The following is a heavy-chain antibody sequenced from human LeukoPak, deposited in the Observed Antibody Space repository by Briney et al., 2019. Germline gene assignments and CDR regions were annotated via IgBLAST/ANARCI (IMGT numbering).Heavy chain of an antibody. CDR1: GYSFTSSW. CDR3: ARPYYYDSSGYYFGGFDY. CDR2: IYPGDSDT. V-gene: IGHV5-51*01. J-gene: IGHJ4*02. D-gene: IGHD3-22*01. Sequence: GESLKISCKGSGYSFTSSWIGWVRQMPGKGLEWMGIIYPGDSDTRYSPSFQGQVTISADKSISTAYLQWSSLKASDTAMYYCARPYYYDSSGYYFGGFDYWGQGTLVTVSS.